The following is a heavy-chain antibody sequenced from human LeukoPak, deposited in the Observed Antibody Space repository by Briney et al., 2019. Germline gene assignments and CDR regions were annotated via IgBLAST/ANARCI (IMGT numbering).Heavy chain of an antibody. CDR2: ISGDGTQT. V-gene: IGHV3-74*01. Sequence: PGGSLRLSCAASGFTFSDHWMHWVRQAPGKGLVWVSRISGDGTQTTYADSVKGRFTISRDNAKNTLYLQMNSLRAEDTALYFCSRERRAVTTGYWGQGAQVTVSS. D-gene: IGHD4-17*01. CDR3: SRERRAVTTGY. CDR1: GFTFSDHW. J-gene: IGHJ4*02.